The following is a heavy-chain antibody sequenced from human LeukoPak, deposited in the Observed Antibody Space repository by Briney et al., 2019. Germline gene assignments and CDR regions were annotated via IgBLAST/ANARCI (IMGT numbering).Heavy chain of an antibody. D-gene: IGHD3-10*01. J-gene: IGHJ4*02. V-gene: IGHV1-18*01. CDR2: ISAYNGNT. Sequence: ASVNVSCKASGYTFTNYGISWVRQAPGQGLEWMGWISAYNGNTKYASKFQGRVNMTTDTSTTTAYMELGSLKSDDTAVYYCSRDGHRRYYYDSGSYPSGDYWAQGTLVTVSS. CDR3: SRDGHRRYYYDSGSYPSGDY. CDR1: GYTFTNYG.